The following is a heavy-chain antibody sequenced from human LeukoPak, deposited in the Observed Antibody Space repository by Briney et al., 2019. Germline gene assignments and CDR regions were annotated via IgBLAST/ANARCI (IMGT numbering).Heavy chain of an antibody. CDR2: INRDGSST. CDR1: GFTFSSYW. D-gene: IGHD5-24*01. Sequence: PGGSLRLSCAASGFTFSSYWMHWVRQAPGKGLVWVSRINRDGSSTSYADSVKGRFTISRDNAKNTLYLQMNSLRAEDTAVYYCARGFGSDGYNYPPAFDYWGQGTLVTVSS. CDR3: ARGFGSDGYNYPPAFDY. J-gene: IGHJ4*02. V-gene: IGHV3-74*01.